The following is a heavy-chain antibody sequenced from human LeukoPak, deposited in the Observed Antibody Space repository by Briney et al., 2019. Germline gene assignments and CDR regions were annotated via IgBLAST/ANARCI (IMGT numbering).Heavy chain of an antibody. V-gene: IGHV1-69*05. Sequence: ASVKVSCKASGGTFSSYAISWVRQAPGQGLEWMGRIIPIFGTANYAQRFQGRVTITTDESTSTAYMELSSLRSEDTAVYYCARGAYCTNGVCLDYWGQGTLVTVSS. J-gene: IGHJ4*02. CDR1: GGTFSSYA. CDR3: ARGAYCTNGVCLDY. CDR2: IIPIFGTA. D-gene: IGHD2-8*01.